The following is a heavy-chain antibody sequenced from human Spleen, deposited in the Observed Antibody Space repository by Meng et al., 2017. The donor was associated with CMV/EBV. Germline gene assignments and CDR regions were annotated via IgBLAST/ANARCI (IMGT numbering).Heavy chain of an antibody. CDR3: AILSHPYYYGMDV. V-gene: IGHV1-18*01. CDR1: GYTFTSHG. Sequence: ASVKVSCKASGYTFTSHGVNWVRQAPGQGLEWMAWISAYNGHTNYAHKFQGRVTVTADTSTSTAYMELRSLRSDDTAVYYCAILSHPYYYGMDVWGQGTTVTVSS. CDR2: ISAYNGHT. J-gene: IGHJ6*02.